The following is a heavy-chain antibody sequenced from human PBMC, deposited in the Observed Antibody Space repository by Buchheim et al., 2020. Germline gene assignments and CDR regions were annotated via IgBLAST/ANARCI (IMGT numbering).Heavy chain of an antibody. CDR2: IKPDGSQK. CDR3: ANAPAAAGIY. V-gene: IGHV3-7*01. D-gene: IGHD6-13*01. CDR1: GFTFSTHW. J-gene: IGHJ4*02. Sequence: EVQLVESGGGLVQPGGSLRLSCAASGFTFSTHWMTWVRQAPGKGLEWLANIKPDGSQKHYVDSVKGRFTISRDNAQNSLSLQMNSLRAEDTAVYYCANAPAAAGIYWGQG.